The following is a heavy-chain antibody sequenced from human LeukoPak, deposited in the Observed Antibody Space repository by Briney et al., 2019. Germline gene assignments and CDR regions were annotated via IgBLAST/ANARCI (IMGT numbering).Heavy chain of an antibody. Sequence: PGGSLRLSCAASGFTFSSYAMNWVRQAPGKGLEWVSYISSSGSTIYYADSVRGRFTISRDNAKNSLYLQMNSLRAEDTAVYYCARDLGAVAALGYWGQGTLVTVSS. J-gene: IGHJ4*02. CDR3: ARDLGAVAALGY. V-gene: IGHV3-48*03. CDR1: GFTFSSYA. D-gene: IGHD6-19*01. CDR2: ISSSGSTI.